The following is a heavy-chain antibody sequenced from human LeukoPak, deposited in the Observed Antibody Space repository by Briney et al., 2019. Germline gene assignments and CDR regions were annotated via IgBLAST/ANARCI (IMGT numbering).Heavy chain of an antibody. D-gene: IGHD5-12*01. J-gene: IGHJ5*02. CDR1: GDSLAAPSYY. CDR2: IYYSGNT. Sequence: SETLSLTCSVSGDSLAAPSYYWAWIRQPPGKGLEWIASIYYSGNTNYDPSLQSRVTISVDTSKNQFSLSLSSVTAADTAVYYCARQIRYTYDPNWFHPWGQGTLVTGSS. V-gene: IGHV4-39*01. CDR3: ARQIRYTYDPNWFHP.